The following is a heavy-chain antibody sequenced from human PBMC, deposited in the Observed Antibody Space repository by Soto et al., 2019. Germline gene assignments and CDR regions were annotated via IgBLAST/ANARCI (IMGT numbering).Heavy chain of an antibody. V-gene: IGHV3-23*01. CDR1: GFTFSSYA. J-gene: IGHJ6*02. CDR2: ISGSGGST. CDR3: AKALRPYYYGMDV. Sequence: VVSLGISCAASGFTFSSYAMSWVRQAPGKGLEWVSAISGSGGSTYYADSVRGRFTISRDNSKNTLYLQMNSLRAEDTAVYYCAKALRPYYYGMDVWGQGTTVTVSS. D-gene: IGHD3-16*01.